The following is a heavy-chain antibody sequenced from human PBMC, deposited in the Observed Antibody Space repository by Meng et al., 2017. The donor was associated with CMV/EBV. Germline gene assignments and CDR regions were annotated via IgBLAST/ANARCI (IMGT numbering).Heavy chain of an antibody. Sequence: AGSFCVSYWGWIRQPPGTGLEWIGEINHSGSTNYNPSLKCRVTISVDTSKNQFSLKLSSVTAADTAVYYCARRVGRVVPAAIHWFDPWGQGTLVTVSS. CDR1: AGSFCVSY. CDR3: ARRVGRVVPAAIHWFDP. CDR2: INHSGST. J-gene: IGHJ5*02. V-gene: IGHV4-34*01. D-gene: IGHD2-2*01.